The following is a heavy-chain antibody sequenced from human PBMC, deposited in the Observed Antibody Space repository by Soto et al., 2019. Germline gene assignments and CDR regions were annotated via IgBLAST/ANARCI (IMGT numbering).Heavy chain of an antibody. CDR3: AGGGTFWSGYGLDY. CDR1: GGSISSYY. V-gene: IGHV4-59*01. J-gene: IGHJ4*02. CDR2: IYYSEST. D-gene: IGHD3-3*01. Sequence: SETLSLTCTVSGGSISSYYWSWIRQPPGKGLEWIGYIYYSESTNYNPSLKSRVTISVDTSKNQFSMKLSSVTAADTAVYYCAGGGTFWSGYGLDYWGQGTLVTVYS.